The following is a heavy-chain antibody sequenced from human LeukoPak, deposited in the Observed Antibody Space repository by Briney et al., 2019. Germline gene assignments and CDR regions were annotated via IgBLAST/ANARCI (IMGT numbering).Heavy chain of an antibody. CDR1: EFTFSSYW. V-gene: IGHV3-74*01. CDR2: ISPDGSRT. Sequence: GGSLRLSCAASEFTFSSYWMHWVRQAPGKGLVSVSCISPDGSRTDYADSVKGRVTTSRDNDMNTLYLQMSSLRVEDTAVYYCVRGTSAWKGVDYWGQGTRVAASS. D-gene: IGHD6-19*01. CDR3: VRGTSAWKGVDY. J-gene: IGHJ4*02.